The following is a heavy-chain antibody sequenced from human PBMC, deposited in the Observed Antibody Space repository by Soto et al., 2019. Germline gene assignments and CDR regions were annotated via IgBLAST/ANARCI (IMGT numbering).Heavy chain of an antibody. CDR2: IWYDGSNK. CDR1: GFTFSSYG. Sequence: PVGSLRLSCAASGFTFSSYGMHWVRQAPGKGLEWVAVIWYDGSNKYYADSVKGRFTISRDNSKNTLYLQMNSLRAEDTAVYYCASCIAAAGTFPDYWGQGTLVTVSS. V-gene: IGHV3-33*01. D-gene: IGHD6-13*01. CDR3: ASCIAAAGTFPDY. J-gene: IGHJ4*02.